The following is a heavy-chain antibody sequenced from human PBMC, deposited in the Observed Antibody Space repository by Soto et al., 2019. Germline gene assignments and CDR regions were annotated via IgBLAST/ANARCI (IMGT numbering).Heavy chain of an antibody. D-gene: IGHD3-10*01. CDR2: INSDGSST. J-gene: IGHJ6*02. Sequence: PGGSLRLSCAASGFTFSSYWLHWVRQAPGTGLVWVSRINSDGSSTSYADSVQGRFTISRDNAKNTLYLQMNSLRAEDTAVYYCARGGITMVRGVITSAYYGMDVWGQGTTVTVSS. CDR1: GFTFSSYW. CDR3: ARGGITMVRGVITSAYYGMDV. V-gene: IGHV3-74*01.